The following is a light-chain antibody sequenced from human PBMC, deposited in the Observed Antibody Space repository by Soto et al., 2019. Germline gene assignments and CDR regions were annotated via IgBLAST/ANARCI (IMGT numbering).Light chain of an antibody. J-gene: IGKJ2*01. Sequence: EIVLTQSPGTLSLSPGERATLSCRASQSVSSSYLAWYQQKPGQAPRLLIYGASSMDTGIPDRFSGSGSGTDFTLTISRLETEDCAVYYCQQYGSSLYTFGQGTKLEIK. CDR2: GAS. CDR1: QSVSSSY. CDR3: QQYGSSLYT. V-gene: IGKV3-20*01.